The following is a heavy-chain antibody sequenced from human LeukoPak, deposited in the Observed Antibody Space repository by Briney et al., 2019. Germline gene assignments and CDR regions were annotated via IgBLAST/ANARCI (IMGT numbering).Heavy chain of an antibody. CDR3: ARDRPYSSSWSGPFDI. CDR2: ISAYNGNT. CDR1: GYTFTSYG. J-gene: IGHJ3*02. Sequence: ASVKVSCKASGYTFTSYGISWVRQAPGQGLEWMGWISAYNGNTNYAQKFQGRVTITADESTSTAYMELSSLRSEDTAVYYCARDRPYSSSWSGPFDIWGQGTMVTVSS. D-gene: IGHD6-13*01. V-gene: IGHV1-18*01.